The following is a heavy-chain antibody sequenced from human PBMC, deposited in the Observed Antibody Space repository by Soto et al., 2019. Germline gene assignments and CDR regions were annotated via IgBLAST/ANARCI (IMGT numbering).Heavy chain of an antibody. V-gene: IGHV3-11*01. CDR2: VSGDGGAT. CDR1: GFTFSDYY. CDR3: ARLGSIAAAGTPDY. Sequence: GGSLRLSCAASGFTFSDYYMSWMRQAPEKGLERVSYVSGDGGATSYADSVKGRFSISRDNAKNSLYLLMNSLRAEDTAVSYCARLGSIAAAGTPDYWGQGTLVAVSS. D-gene: IGHD6-25*01. J-gene: IGHJ4*02.